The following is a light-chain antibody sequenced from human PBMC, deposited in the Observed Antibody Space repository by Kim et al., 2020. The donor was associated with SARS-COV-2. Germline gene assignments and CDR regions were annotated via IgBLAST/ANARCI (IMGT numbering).Light chain of an antibody. Sequence: SYELTQPPSVSVAPGKTARITCGGNNIGSKSVHWYQQKPGQAPVLVIYYDSDRPSGIPERFSGSNSGNTATLTISRVEAGDEADYYCQVWDIDVVFGGGTQLT. CDR3: QVWDIDVV. CDR1: NIGSKS. CDR2: YDS. J-gene: IGLJ2*01. V-gene: IGLV3-21*04.